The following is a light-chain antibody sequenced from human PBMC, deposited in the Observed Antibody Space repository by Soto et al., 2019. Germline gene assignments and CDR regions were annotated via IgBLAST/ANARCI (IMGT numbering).Light chain of an antibody. CDR2: DVT. CDR3: CSYALRYPIYV. Sequence: QSALTQPRSVSGSPGQSVTISCTGTSSDVGGYNYVSWYQQRPDKAPKLLIYDVTERPSGVPDRFSGSKSGNTASLTISGLQAEDEADYYCCSYALRYPIYVSGTGTKVTVL. CDR1: SSDVGGYNY. J-gene: IGLJ1*01. V-gene: IGLV2-11*01.